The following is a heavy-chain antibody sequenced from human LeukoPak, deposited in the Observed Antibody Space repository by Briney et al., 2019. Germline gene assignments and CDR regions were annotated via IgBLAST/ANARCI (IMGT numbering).Heavy chain of an antibody. V-gene: IGHV4-30-2*01. J-gene: IGHJ4*02. CDR1: GGSISSGGYY. Sequence: SETLSLTCTVSGGSISSGGYYWSWIRQPPGKGLEWIGYIYHSGSTYYNPSLKSRVTISVDRSKNQFSLKLSSVTAADTAVYYCARVMVRGVIDYWGQGTLVTVSS. CDR2: IYHSGST. CDR3: ARVMVRGVIDY. D-gene: IGHD3-10*01.